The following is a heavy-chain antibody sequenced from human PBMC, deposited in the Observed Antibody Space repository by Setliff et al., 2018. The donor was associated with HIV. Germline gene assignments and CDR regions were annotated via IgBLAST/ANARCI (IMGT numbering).Heavy chain of an antibody. V-gene: IGHV5-51*01. CDR3: ARGLGGDSYAVDY. J-gene: IGHJ4*02. CDR2: IYPGDSDT. Sequence: GESLKISCQGSGYNFVDYSIAWVRQVPGKGLEWMGIIYPGDSDTRYSPSFQGQVTISADKSISIAYLQWTSLKASDTAMYYCARGLGGDSYAVDYWGQGTVVTVSS. D-gene: IGHD5-18*01. CDR1: GYNFVDYS.